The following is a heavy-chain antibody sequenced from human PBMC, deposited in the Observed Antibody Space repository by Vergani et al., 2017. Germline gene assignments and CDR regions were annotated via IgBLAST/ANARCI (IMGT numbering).Heavy chain of an antibody. V-gene: IGHV1-69*01. CDR1: GYTFTVYY. CDR2: IIPIFGTA. D-gene: IGHD2-15*01. J-gene: IGHJ6*03. Sequence: QVQLVQSGAEVKKPGASVKVSCKASGYTFTVYYMYWVRQAPGQGLEWMGGIIPIFGTANYAQKFQGRVTITADESTSTAYMELSSLRSEDTAVYYCARGGGYCSGGSCYLYYYYYYMDVWGKGTTVTVSS. CDR3: ARGGGYCSGGSCYLYYYYYYMDV.